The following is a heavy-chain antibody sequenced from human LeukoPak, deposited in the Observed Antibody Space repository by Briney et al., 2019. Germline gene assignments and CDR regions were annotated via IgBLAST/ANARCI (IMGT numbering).Heavy chain of an antibody. J-gene: IGHJ4*02. CDR2: IFYSGIT. CDR3: ARAETLAAIYFDF. V-gene: IGHV4-59*01. Sequence: SETLSLTCSVSGGSISPYYWSWIRQPPGKGLEWIGYIFYSGITTYSPSLKSRVSISLDSSKNQFFLRLTSVTAADTAMYYCARAETLAAIYFDFWGQGRLVTVSS. D-gene: IGHD6-25*01. CDR1: GGSISPYY.